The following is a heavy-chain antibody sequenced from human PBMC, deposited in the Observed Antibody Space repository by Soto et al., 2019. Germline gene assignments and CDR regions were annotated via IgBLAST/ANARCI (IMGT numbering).Heavy chain of an antibody. J-gene: IGHJ4*02. D-gene: IGHD1-20*01. Sequence: GGSLRLSCATSGFYFSNTWIHWFRQVPGQGLVWVSRINSDGSSIIYADSVKGRFTLSRDNAKNTVHLQMSSLRVEDTAVYYCAKDWYHTIASWGQGIPVTVSS. CDR1: GFYFSNTW. CDR3: AKDWYHTIAS. CDR2: INSDGSSI. V-gene: IGHV3-74*01.